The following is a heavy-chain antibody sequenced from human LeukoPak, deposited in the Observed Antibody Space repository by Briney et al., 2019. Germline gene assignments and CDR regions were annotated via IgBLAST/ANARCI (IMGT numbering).Heavy chain of an antibody. J-gene: IGHJ4*02. CDR2: IWSDATNQ. D-gene: IGHD4-11*01. CDR3: AKDIQRGFDYTNSLDY. Sequence: GSLRLSCAASGFIFSDYGMHWVRQAPGKGLEWVAVIWSDATNQYYADSVRGRFAISRDDSTRMVYLQMNSLRAEDTAVYFCAKDIQRGFDYTNSLDYWGQGTLVTVSS. V-gene: IGHV3-33*06. CDR1: GFIFSDYG.